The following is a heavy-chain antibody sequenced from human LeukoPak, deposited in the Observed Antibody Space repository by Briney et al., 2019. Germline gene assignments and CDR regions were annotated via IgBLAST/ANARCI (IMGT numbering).Heavy chain of an antibody. V-gene: IGHV3-33*01. D-gene: IGHD1-26*01. J-gene: IGHJ5*02. CDR1: GFNFGIYG. CDR3: ARGVGGDSRFDP. Sequence: GGSLRLSCTASGFNFGIYGMHWVRQAPGKGLEWVAVMWDDGTNEYYVESVKGRFTISRDNGKRTLYLQMNSLRVEDTAVYYCARGVGGDSRFDPWGQGTLVTVSS. CDR2: MWDDGTNE.